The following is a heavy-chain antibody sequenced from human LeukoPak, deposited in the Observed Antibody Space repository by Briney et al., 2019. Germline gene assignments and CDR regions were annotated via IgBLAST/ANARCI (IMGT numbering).Heavy chain of an antibody. Sequence: PGGSLRLSCTASGFTFNNYAMSWVRQAPGKGLEWVSSITGSGGTTYSADSVKGRLATSRDNSKNTLYLQMYSLRAEDTALYYCAKTSETLVGAGPDYWGQGTLVTVSS. V-gene: IGHV3-23*01. J-gene: IGHJ4*02. D-gene: IGHD1-26*01. CDR2: ITGSGGTT. CDR1: GFTFNNYA. CDR3: AKTSETLVGAGPDY.